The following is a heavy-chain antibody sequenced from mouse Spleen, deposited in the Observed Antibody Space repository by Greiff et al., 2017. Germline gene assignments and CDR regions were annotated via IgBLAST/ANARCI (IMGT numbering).Heavy chain of an antibody. CDR3: ARDGGSRGLYAMDY. Sequence: VQLQESGPGLVAPSQSLSITCTVSGFSLTSYGVHWVRQPPGKGLEWLGVIWAGGSTNYNSALMSRLSISKDNSKSQVFLKMNSLQTDDTAMYYCARDGGSRGLYAMDYWGQGTSVTVSS. CDR2: IWAGGST. J-gene: IGHJ4*01. D-gene: IGHD1-1*01. V-gene: IGHV2-9*02. CDR1: GFSLTSYG.